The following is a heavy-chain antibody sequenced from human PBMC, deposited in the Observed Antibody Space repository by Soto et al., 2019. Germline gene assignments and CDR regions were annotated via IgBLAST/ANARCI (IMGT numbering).Heavy chain of an antibody. CDR2: TYQSGSA. Sequence: SETLSLTCTVSGGSITSGGYSWTWIRQSPGKGLEWIGYTYQSGSAYYNPSLKSRVTISVDRSKNQFSLNLTSVTAADTAVYYCARDYYGMDVWGQGTMVTVSS. CDR1: GGSITSGGYS. V-gene: IGHV4-30-2*06. J-gene: IGHJ6*02. CDR3: ARDYYGMDV.